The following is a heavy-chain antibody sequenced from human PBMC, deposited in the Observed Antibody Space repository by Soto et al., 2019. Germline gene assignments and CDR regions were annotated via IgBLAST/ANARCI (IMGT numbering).Heavy chain of an antibody. J-gene: IGHJ4*02. CDR3: ALLKQPFHFFDS. D-gene: IGHD6-13*01. CDR1: GFSLTTNRVV. CDR2: IYWDDTK. V-gene: IGHV2-5*02. Sequence: QITLKESGPTLVKPTQTLTLTCSFSGFSLTTNRVVVAWIRQPPGKALEWLAVIYWDDTKRDSPSLKSRLTVTKDISKNQVVLTMTDMGPVDTATYYCALLKQPFHFFDSWGQGTPVTVSS.